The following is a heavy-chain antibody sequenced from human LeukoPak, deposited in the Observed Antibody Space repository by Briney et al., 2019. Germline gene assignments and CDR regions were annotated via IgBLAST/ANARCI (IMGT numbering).Heavy chain of an antibody. V-gene: IGHV3-53*01. CDR2: IYSGGNT. J-gene: IGHJ4*02. Sequence: GGSVRLSCAASGFTFSSYSMNWVRKAPGKGLEWVSVIYSGGNTYYADSVKGRFTISRDNSKHTLYLQMNSLRAEDTAVYYCASAYSSSWYVYWGQGTLVTVSS. CDR3: ASAYSSSWYVY. D-gene: IGHD6-13*01. CDR1: GFTFSSYS.